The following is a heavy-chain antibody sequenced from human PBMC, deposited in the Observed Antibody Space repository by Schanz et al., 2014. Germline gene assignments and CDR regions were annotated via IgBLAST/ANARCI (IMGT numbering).Heavy chain of an antibody. CDR1: GYSITSGYY. V-gene: IGHV4-38-2*02. Sequence: QVQLQESGPGLVQPSETLSLTCTVSGYSITSGYYWGWIRQPPGKGLEWIGSIYYTGSTYYNPSPKCRFTITEAPPKTQCPVKLSCVPAADTAVYYCARALMWFGVFSNDAFDIGGQGTMVSVSS. CDR3: ARALMWFGVFSNDAFDI. J-gene: IGHJ3*02. CDR2: IYYTGST. D-gene: IGHD3-10*01.